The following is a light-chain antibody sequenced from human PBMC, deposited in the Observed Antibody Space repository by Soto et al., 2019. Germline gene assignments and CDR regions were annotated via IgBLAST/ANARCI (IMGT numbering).Light chain of an antibody. Sequence: QSVLTQPASVSGSPGQSITISCTGTSSDVGNYKYVSWYQQHPGKAPKLMIYEVSNRPSGVSNRFSGSKSGNTASLTISGLQAEDETDYYCCSFTTISTYVFGTGTKVTVL. CDR2: EVS. J-gene: IGLJ1*01. V-gene: IGLV2-14*01. CDR3: CSFTTISTYV. CDR1: SSDVGNYKY.